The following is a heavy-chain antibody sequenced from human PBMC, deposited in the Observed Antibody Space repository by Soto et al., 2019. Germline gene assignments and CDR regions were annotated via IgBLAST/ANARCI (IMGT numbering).Heavy chain of an antibody. CDR2: MSTDGTKK. V-gene: IGHV3-30*18. D-gene: IGHD2-21*02. CDR1: GFTFSDYG. Sequence: GGSLRLSCAVSGFTFSDYGLHLVRQTPDKGLEWVAFMSTDGTKKYYADSVKGRFTISRDTSKNTLYLQMSRLRGEDSAVYHCAKDRGGSHCAGDCGDYYGMEVLGQGTPVTVSS. CDR3: AKDRGGSHCAGDCGDYYGMEV. J-gene: IGHJ6*02.